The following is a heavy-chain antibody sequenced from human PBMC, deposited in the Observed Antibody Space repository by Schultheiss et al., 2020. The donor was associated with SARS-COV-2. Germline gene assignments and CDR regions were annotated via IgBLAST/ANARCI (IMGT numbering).Heavy chain of an antibody. V-gene: IGHV4-59*12. D-gene: IGHD3-3*01. Sequence: SETLSLTCTVSGGSISSYYWSWIRQPPGKGLEWIGYIYYSGSTNYNPSLKSRVTISVDTSKNQFSLKLSSVTAADTAVYYCARGNGITIFGVVIIDWFDPWGQGTLVTVSS. CDR2: IYYSGST. J-gene: IGHJ5*02. CDR3: ARGNGITIFGVVIIDWFDP. CDR1: GGSISSYY.